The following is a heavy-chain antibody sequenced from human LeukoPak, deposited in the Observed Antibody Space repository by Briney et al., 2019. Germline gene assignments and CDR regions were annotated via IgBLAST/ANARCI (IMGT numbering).Heavy chain of an antibody. Sequence: GESLRLSCAASGFTISSYWMSWVRQAPGKGLEWVANIKQDGSEKHYVDSVKGRFTISRDNAKNSLYLQMNSLRAEDTAVYYCARDPSTMPFDYWGQGTLVTVSS. CDR1: GFTISSYW. J-gene: IGHJ4*02. CDR3: ARDPSTMPFDY. V-gene: IGHV3-7*01. CDR2: IKQDGSEK. D-gene: IGHD2-2*01.